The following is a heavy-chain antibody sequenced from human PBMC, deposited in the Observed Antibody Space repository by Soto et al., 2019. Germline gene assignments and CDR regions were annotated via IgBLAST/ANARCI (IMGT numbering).Heavy chain of an antibody. CDR2: TKNKANSYTT. J-gene: IGHJ2*01. V-gene: IGHV3-72*01. Sequence: EVQLVESGGGLVQPGGSLRLSCAASEFTFSDHYMDWVRQAPGKGLEWVGRTKNKANSYTTEYAATVKGRFTISRDDSKNSLYLQMNSLKTKDTAVYYCASSLSGYNYWYFDLWGRGTLVTVSS. CDR1: EFTFSDHY. D-gene: IGHD3-22*01. CDR3: ASSLSGYNYWYFDL.